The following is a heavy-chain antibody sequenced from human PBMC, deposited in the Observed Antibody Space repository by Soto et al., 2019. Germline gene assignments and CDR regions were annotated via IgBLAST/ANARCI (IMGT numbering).Heavy chain of an antibody. CDR2: INPNSGGT. D-gene: IGHD6-19*01. CDR1: SFNFTAYN. J-gene: IGHJ5*02. Sequence: SVKVSSKASSFNFTAYNIYWVRQASGQGLERMGWINPNSGGTNYAQKIEGRVTMTTDPSISTAYLELSRLRSGDTAVYHCARNGQHSSGWSNVVSRFEPWGQGAMVTVSS. V-gene: IGHV1-2*02. CDR3: ARNGQHSSGWSNVVSRFEP.